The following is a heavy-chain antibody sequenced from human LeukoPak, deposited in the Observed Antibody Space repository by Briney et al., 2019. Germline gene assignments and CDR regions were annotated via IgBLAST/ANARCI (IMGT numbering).Heavy chain of an antibody. D-gene: IGHD1-26*01. J-gene: IGHJ4*02. Sequence: ASVKVSCKASGGTFSSYAISWVRQAPGQGLEWMGGIIPIFGTADYAQKFQGRVTITADESTNTAYMELSSLRSEGTAVYYCARTLGGSYYGIDYWGQGTLVTVSS. CDR3: ARTLGGSYYGIDY. CDR2: IIPIFGTA. V-gene: IGHV1-69*13. CDR1: GGTFSSYA.